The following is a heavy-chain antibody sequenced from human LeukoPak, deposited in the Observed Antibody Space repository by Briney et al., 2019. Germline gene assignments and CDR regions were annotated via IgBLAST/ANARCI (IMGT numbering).Heavy chain of an antibody. CDR1: GFTFSSYA. D-gene: IGHD3-3*01. CDR2: ISYDGSNK. V-gene: IGHV3-30-3*01. CDR3: ARGFWSGSNPPFDY. J-gene: IGHJ4*02. Sequence: PTGGSLRLSCAASGFTFSSYAMNWVRQAPGKGLEWVAVISYDGSNKYYADSVKGRFTISRDNSKNTLYLQMSSLRAEDTAVYYCARGFWSGSNPPFDYWGQGTLVTVSS.